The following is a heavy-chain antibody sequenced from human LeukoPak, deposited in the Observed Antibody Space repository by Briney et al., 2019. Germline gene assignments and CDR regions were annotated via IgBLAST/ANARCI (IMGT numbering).Heavy chain of an antibody. CDR3: AKDSSRSYYGSGSYSGY. Sequence: GGSLRLSCAAPGFTFSSYAMSRVRQAPGKGLEWVSAISGSGGSTYYADSVKGRFTISRDNSKNTLYLQMNSLRAEDTAVYYCAKDSSRSYYGSGSYSGYWGQGTLVTVSS. D-gene: IGHD3-10*01. J-gene: IGHJ4*02. CDR2: ISGSGGST. CDR1: GFTFSSYA. V-gene: IGHV3-23*01.